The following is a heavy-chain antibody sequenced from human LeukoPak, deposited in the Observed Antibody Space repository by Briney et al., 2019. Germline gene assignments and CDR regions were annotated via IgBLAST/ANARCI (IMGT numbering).Heavy chain of an antibody. V-gene: IGHV3-48*03. CDR1: GFTFSSYE. CDR3: ARDADTAVPDAFDI. J-gene: IGHJ3*02. CDR2: ISFSGSAI. Sequence: PGGSLGLSCAASGFTFSSYEMNWVRQAPGKGLEWVSYISFSGSAIYYADSVKGRFTISRDNAKNSLYLQMNSLRAEDTAVYYCARDADTAVPDAFDIWGQGTMVTASS. D-gene: IGHD5-18*01.